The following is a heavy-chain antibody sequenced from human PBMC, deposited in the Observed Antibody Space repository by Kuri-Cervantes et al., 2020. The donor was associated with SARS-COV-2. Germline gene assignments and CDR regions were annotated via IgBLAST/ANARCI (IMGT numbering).Heavy chain of an antibody. Sequence: GESLKISCAASGSTFNTYWMTWVRQAPGKGLESVANIKQDGSEKYYVDSVKGRFTISRDNAKNSLYLQMNSLRAEDTAVYYWAREEVVPAAVRGYFYRYGMGVWGQGTTVTVSS. CDR3: AREEVVPAAVRGYFYRYGMGV. D-gene: IGHD2-2*01. J-gene: IGHJ6*02. CDR1: GSTFNTYW. CDR2: IKQDGSEK. V-gene: IGHV3-7*04.